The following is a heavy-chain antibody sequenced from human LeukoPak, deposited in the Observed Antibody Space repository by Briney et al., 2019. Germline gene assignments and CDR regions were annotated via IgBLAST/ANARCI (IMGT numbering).Heavy chain of an antibody. CDR1: GFTFSSYA. J-gene: IGHJ4*02. V-gene: IGHV3-23*01. D-gene: IGHD5-18*01. CDR2: ISGSGGST. CDR3: AKDDRIQTRRYSYNY. Sequence: GGSLRLSCAASGFTFSSYAMSWVRQAPGTGLEWVSVISGSGGSTSYADSVKGRFTISRDNSMNTLYLQMNSLRAEDTAVYYCAKDDRIQTRRYSYNYWGQGTLVTVSS.